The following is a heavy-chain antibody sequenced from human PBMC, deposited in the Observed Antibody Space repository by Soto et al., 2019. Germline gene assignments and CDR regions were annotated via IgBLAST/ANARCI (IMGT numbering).Heavy chain of an antibody. CDR1: GGSISSYY. Sequence: SETLSLTCTVSGGSISSYYWSWIRQPPGKGLEWIGYIYYSGSTNYNPSLKSRVTISVDTSKNQFSLKLSSVTAADTAVYYCARSPSCSGGSCYWVSGSGRVLYFDYWGQGTLVTVSS. V-gene: IGHV4-59*08. D-gene: IGHD2-15*01. J-gene: IGHJ4*02. CDR2: IYYSGST. CDR3: ARSPSCSGGSCYWVSGSGRVLYFDY.